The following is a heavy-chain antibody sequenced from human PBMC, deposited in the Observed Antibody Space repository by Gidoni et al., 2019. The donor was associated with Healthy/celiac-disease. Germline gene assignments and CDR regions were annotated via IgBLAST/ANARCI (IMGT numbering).Heavy chain of an antibody. V-gene: IGHV3-30*18. J-gene: IGHJ6*02. D-gene: IGHD4-4*01. CDR2: ISYDGSNK. CDR3: AKDYRIDYYYYYGMDV. CDR1: GFTFISYG. Sequence: QVQLVESGGGVVQPGRSLRLSCAASGFTFISYGMHWFRQAPGKGLEWVAVISYDGSNKYYADSVKGRFTISRDNSKNTLYLQMNSLRAEDTAVYYCAKDYRIDYYYYYGMDVWGQGTTVTVSS.